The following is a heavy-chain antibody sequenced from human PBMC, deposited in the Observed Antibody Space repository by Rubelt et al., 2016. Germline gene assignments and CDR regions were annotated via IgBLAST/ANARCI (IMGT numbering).Heavy chain of an antibody. Sequence: QVQLVQSGAEVKKPGASVEVSCKASGYTFTSYYMHWVRQAPGQGLEWMGIINPSGGSTSYAQEFQGRVTSTRETSTSTVYMGLGSLRSEDTAVYYCARTKTVEMATIPLAYWGQGTLVTVSS. J-gene: IGHJ4*02. CDR2: INPSGGST. V-gene: IGHV1-46*01. CDR3: ARTKTVEMATIPLAY. D-gene: IGHD5-24*01. CDR1: GYTFTSYY.